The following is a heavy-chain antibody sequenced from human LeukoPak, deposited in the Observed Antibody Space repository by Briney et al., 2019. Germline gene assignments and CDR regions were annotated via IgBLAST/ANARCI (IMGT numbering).Heavy chain of an antibody. J-gene: IGHJ3*02. V-gene: IGHV4-38-2*02. D-gene: IGHD3-9*01. CDR2: IYHSGST. CDR1: GYSIKSDYF. CDR3: ARHVRLFDWKNTGGALDI. Sequence: SETLSLTCTVSGYSIKSDYFWGWIRQPPGKGLEWIGNIYHSGSTYSHPSLESRVTISVDTSKNQFSLRLTSVTAADTAVYYCARHVRLFDWKNTGGALDIWGQGTKVTVSS.